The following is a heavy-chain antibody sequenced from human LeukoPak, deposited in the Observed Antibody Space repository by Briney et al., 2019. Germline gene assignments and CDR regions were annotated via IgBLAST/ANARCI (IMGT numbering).Heavy chain of an antibody. CDR1: GFTFSSYW. J-gene: IGHJ4*02. D-gene: IGHD5-24*01. V-gene: IGHV3-74*01. CDR3: ARGRDGYNTPTLFDY. Sequence: GGSLRLSCAASGFTFSSYWMHWVRQAPGKGLVWVSLINSDGSSRNYADSVKGRFTISRDNAKNTLYLQMNSLRAEDTAVFYCARGRDGYNTPTLFDYWGQGTLVTVSS. CDR2: INSDGSSR.